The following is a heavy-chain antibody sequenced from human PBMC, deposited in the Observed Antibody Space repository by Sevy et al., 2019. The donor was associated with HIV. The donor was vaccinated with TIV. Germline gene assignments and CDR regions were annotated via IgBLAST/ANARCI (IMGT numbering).Heavy chain of an antibody. Sequence: SETLSLTCSVSGGSISSYFWTWVRQSPGKGLEWIGNIYFTGNTDYSPSLKSRVTLSLDTSKSQFSLTLKSVTAADTAIYFCARDSTTRPRVLDYWGQGTLFTVSS. V-gene: IGHV4-59*01. D-gene: IGHD1-1*01. CDR2: IYFTGNT. CDR3: ARDSTTRPRVLDY. J-gene: IGHJ4*02. CDR1: GGSISSYF.